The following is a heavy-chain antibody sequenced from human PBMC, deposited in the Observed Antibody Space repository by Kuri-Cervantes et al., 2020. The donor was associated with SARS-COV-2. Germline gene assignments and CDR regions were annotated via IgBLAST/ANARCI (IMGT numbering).Heavy chain of an antibody. CDR2: IYYSGST. CDR1: GGSISSSSYY. CDR3: ARRVDYKYWFDP. J-gene: IGHJ5*02. D-gene: IGHD4/OR15-4a*01. Sequence: SETLSLTCTVSGGSISSSSYYWGWIRRPPGKGLEWIGSIYYSGSTYYNPSLKSRVTISVDTSKNQFSLKLSSVTAADTAVYYCARRVDYKYWFDPWGQGTLVTVSS. V-gene: IGHV4-39*01.